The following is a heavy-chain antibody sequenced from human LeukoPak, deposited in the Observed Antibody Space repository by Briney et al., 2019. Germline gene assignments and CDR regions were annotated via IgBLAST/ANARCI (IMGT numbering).Heavy chain of an antibody. CDR2: IYYSGST. D-gene: IGHD3-3*01. CDR3: ARRRDFWSGYYPNWFDP. Sequence: PSETLSLTCTVSGGSISSYYWSWIRQPPGKGLEWIGYIYYSGSTNYNPSPKSRVTISVDTSKNQFSLKLSSVTAADTAVYYCARRRDFWSGYYPNWFDPWGQGTLVTVSS. J-gene: IGHJ5*02. CDR1: GGSISSYY. V-gene: IGHV4-59*08.